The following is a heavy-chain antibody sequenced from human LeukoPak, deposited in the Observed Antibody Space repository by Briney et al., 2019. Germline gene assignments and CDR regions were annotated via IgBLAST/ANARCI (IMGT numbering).Heavy chain of an antibody. CDR2: IYHSGST. J-gene: IGHJ6*03. CDR1: GVSISSYY. Sequence: SETLSLTYTVSGVSISSYYWSWIRQPPGKGLEWIGYIYHSGSTNYNSSLKSRIIISVDTSKNQFSLRLSSVTAADTAVYYCARVGSLPEYGDYYLDVWGKGTTVTISS. V-gene: IGHV4-59*01. CDR3: ARVGSLPEYGDYYLDV. D-gene: IGHD1-14*01.